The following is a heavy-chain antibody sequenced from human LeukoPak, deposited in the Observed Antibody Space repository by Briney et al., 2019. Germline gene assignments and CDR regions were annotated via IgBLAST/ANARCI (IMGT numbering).Heavy chain of an antibody. V-gene: IGHV4-38-2*01. D-gene: IGHD2-8*01. J-gene: IGHJ4*02. Sequence: PSETLSLTCDVSGKSVTTGYYWAWIRQPPGKALEWIGIIYHRESGHYQPSLKGRVAMAVDTSKNQFSLRLSAVTAADTAVYYCARALQYCTSGCAYLFDYWGQGTQVAVSS. CDR3: ARALQYCTSGCAYLFDY. CDR1: GKSVTTGYY. CDR2: IYHRESG.